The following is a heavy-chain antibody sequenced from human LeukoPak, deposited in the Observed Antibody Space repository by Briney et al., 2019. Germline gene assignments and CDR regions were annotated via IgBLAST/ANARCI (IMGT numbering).Heavy chain of an antibody. Sequence: GGSLRLSCAASGFTFSTYWMSWVRQAPGTGLEWVANIKQDGSERYYVDSVEGRFTISRDNAKNSLYLQMNSPRAEDTAVYYCARDKAFSYEDYWGQGTLVTVSS. CDR3: ARDKAFSYEDY. D-gene: IGHD5-12*01. CDR1: GFTFSTYW. V-gene: IGHV3-7*01. CDR2: IKQDGSER. J-gene: IGHJ4*02.